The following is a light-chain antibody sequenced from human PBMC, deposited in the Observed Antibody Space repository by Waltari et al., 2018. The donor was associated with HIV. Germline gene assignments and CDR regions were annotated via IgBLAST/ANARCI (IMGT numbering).Light chain of an antibody. CDR1: QSVSNN. CDR3: QQYNNWPPR. CDR2: GAS. J-gene: IGKJ3*01. V-gene: IGKV3-15*01. Sequence: EIVMTQSPASLSVSPGERATLSCRASQSVSNNLAWYQQKPGQTPSILIYGASTRATGIPARFSGSGSGTEFTLTISRLQSEDFAVDYCQQYNNWPPRFGPGTKVDIK.